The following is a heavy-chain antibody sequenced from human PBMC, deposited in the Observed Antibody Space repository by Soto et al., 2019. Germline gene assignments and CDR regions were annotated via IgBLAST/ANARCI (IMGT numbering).Heavy chain of an antibody. D-gene: IGHD1-20*01. CDR1: GFTFSDYY. J-gene: IGHJ6*02. Sequence: QVQLVESGGGLVKPGGSLRLSCAASGFTFSDYYMSWIRQAPGKGLEWVSYISSSGYTIYYADSVKGRFTISRNNAKNSLYLQMNSLRVEDTAVYYCARERANWNDFHYDYYGMDVWGQGTTVTVSS. V-gene: IGHV3-11*01. CDR3: ARERANWNDFHYDYYGMDV. CDR2: ISSSGYTI.